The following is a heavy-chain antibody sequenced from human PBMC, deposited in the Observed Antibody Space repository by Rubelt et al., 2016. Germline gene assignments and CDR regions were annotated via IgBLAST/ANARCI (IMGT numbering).Heavy chain of an antibody. CDR3: ARDLTPGAPDYFDN. Sequence: GGGLVKPGGSLRLSCAASGFTFSNYRMTWVRQAPGKGLEWVSSISSTSSYIYYADSVKGRFTISRDNAKNSLYLQMNSLRDEDTAVYYCARDLTPGAPDYFDNWGQGTLVTVSS. D-gene: IGHD1-26*01. J-gene: IGHJ4*02. CDR1: GFTFSNYR. V-gene: IGHV3-21*01. CDR2: ISSTSSYI.